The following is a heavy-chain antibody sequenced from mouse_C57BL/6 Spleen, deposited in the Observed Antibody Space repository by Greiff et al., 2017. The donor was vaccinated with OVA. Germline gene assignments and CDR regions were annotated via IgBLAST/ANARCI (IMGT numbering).Heavy chain of an antibody. J-gene: IGHJ3*01. CDR2: IDPETGGT. CDR1: GYTFTDYE. V-gene: IGHV1-15*01. Sequence: VQLQESGAELVRPGASVTLSCKASGYTFTDYEMHWVKQTPVHGLEWIGAIDPETGGTAYNQKFKGKAILTADKSSSTAYMELRSLTSEDSAVYYCTRYDYYGSSYGFAYWGQGPLVTVSA. CDR3: TRYDYYGSSYGFAY. D-gene: IGHD1-1*01.